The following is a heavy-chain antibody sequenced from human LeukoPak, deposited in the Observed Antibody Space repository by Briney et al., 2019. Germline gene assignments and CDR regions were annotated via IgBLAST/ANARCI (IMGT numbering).Heavy chain of an antibody. CDR3: ARSTVLLWFGELPTITNYYYYGMDV. D-gene: IGHD3-10*01. Sequence: ASVTVSCKASGYTFTRYDINWVGQAAGQGLEWMGWMNPNSGNTGYAQKFQGRVTMTRNTSISTAYMQLSSLRSEDTAVYYCARSTVLLWFGELPTITNYYYYGMDVWGQGTTVTVSS. CDR2: MNPNSGNT. V-gene: IGHV1-8*01. J-gene: IGHJ6*02. CDR1: GYTFTRYD.